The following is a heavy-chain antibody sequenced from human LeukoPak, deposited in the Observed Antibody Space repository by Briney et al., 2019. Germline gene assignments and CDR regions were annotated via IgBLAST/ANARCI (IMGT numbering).Heavy chain of an antibody. J-gene: IGHJ4*02. CDR2: INHSGST. D-gene: IGHD3-22*01. Sequence: SETLSLTCAVYGGSFSGYYWSWIRQPPGKGLEWIGEINHSGSTNYNPSLKSRVTISVDTSKNQFSLKLSSVTAADTAVYYCARANSRGYYYPFDYCGQGTLVTVSS. CDR1: GGSFSGYY. CDR3: ARANSRGYYYPFDY. V-gene: IGHV4-34*01.